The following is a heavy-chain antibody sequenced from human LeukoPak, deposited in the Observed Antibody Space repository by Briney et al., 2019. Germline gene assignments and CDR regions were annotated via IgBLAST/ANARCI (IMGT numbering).Heavy chain of an antibody. J-gene: IGHJ4*02. V-gene: IGHV3-23*01. Sequence: GGSLRLSRAASGFTFSSYAMRWVRQAPGKGLEWVSAISGSGGSTYYADSVKGRFTISRDNSKNTLYLQMNSLRAEHTAVYYCAKDLLGYCSSTSCYNSFDYWGQGTLVTVSS. CDR2: ISGSGGST. CDR1: GFTFSSYA. CDR3: AKDLLGYCSSTSCYNSFDY. D-gene: IGHD2-2*02.